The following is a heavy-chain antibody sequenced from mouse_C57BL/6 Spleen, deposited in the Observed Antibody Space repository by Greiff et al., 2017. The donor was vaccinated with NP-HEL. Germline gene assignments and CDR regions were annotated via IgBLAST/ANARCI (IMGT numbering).Heavy chain of an antibody. CDR1: GFTFSSYA. J-gene: IGHJ2*01. D-gene: IGHD4-1*01. Sequence: EVQRVESGGGLVKPGGSLKLSCAASGFTFSSYAMSWVRQTPEKRLEWVATISDGGSYTYYPDNVKGRFPISSDNAKNNLYLQMSHLKSEDTAMYYCARDGTGTGGDYWGQGTTLTVSS. CDR3: ARDGTGTGGDY. V-gene: IGHV5-4*01. CDR2: ISDGGSYT.